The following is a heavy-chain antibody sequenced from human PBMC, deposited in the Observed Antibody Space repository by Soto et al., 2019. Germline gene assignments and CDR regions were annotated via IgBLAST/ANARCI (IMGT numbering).Heavy chain of an antibody. CDR1: GFTFSSYG. Sequence: GGSLRLSCAASGFTFSSYGMHWVRQAPGKGLEWVAVISYDGSNKYYADSVKGRFTISRDNSKNTLYLQMNSLRAEDTAVYYCAKDARYCTNGVCYTCDYWGQGTLVTVSS. J-gene: IGHJ4*02. CDR2: ISYDGSNK. D-gene: IGHD2-8*01. CDR3: AKDARYCTNGVCYTCDY. V-gene: IGHV3-30*18.